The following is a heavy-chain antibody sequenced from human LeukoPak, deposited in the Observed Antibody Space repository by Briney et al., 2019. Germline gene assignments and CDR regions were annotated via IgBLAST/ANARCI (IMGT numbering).Heavy chain of an antibody. V-gene: IGHV3-48*03. Sequence: GGSLRLSCAASGFTLSNYEMNWVRQAPGKGLEWVSYITSSGSTRYYADSVKGRFTISRDNARNSLSLQMNSLRAEDTALYYCARQISSGYILLDQWGQGTLVTVPS. CDR2: ITSSGSTR. CDR3: ARQISSGYILLDQ. D-gene: IGHD3-22*01. CDR1: GFTLSNYE. J-gene: IGHJ4*02.